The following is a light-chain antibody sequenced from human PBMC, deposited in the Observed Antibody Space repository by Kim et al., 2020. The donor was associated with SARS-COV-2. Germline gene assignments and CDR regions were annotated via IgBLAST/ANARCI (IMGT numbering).Light chain of an antibody. CDR1: SSDVGGYNY. V-gene: IGLV2-14*03. CDR3: SSYTSSSTLI. J-gene: IGLJ1*01. Sequence: GQPFTISCTGTSSDVGGYNYVSWYQQPPGKAPKLMIYDVSNRPSGVSNRFSGSKSGNTASLTISGLQAEDEADYYCSSYTSSSTLIFGTGTKVTVL. CDR2: DVS.